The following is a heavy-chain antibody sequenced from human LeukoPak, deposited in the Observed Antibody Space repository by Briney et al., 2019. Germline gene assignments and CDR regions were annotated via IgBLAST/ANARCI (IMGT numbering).Heavy chain of an antibody. CDR1: GFTFNTFT. Sequence: GGSLRLSCAASGFTFNTFTMYWVRQAPGKTLEYVAAINNDGSSTNYANSVKGRFTISRDNSKNTLYLQMNSLRAEDTAVYYCAKDYHPFYYDSSGYYAFDYWGQGTLVTVSS. D-gene: IGHD3-22*01. V-gene: IGHV3-64*01. CDR3: AKDYHPFYYDSSGYYAFDY. CDR2: INNDGSST. J-gene: IGHJ4*02.